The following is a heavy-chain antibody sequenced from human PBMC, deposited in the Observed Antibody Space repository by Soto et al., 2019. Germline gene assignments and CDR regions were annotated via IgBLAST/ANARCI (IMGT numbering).Heavy chain of an antibody. CDR2: IVVGSGNT. Sequence: ASVKVSCKASGFTFTSSAMQWVRQARGQRLEWIGWIVVGSGNTNYAQKFQERVTITRDMSTSTAYMELSSLRSEDTAVYYCASVLVGVVIIDAFDIWGQGTMVPVSS. J-gene: IGHJ3*02. V-gene: IGHV1-58*02. CDR3: ASVLVGVVIIDAFDI. D-gene: IGHD3-3*01. CDR1: GFTFTSSA.